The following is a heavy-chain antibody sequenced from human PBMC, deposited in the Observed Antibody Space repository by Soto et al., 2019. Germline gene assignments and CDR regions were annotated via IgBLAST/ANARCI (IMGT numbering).Heavy chain of an antibody. Sequence: ASVKVSCKASGYTFTIYGICWVRQAPGQGLEWMGWISAYNGNTNYAQKLQGRVTMTTDTSTSTAYMELRSLRSDDTALYYCARDAQFWSGMHAFDIWGQGTMVTVSS. V-gene: IGHV1-18*01. D-gene: IGHD3-3*01. CDR3: ARDAQFWSGMHAFDI. CDR2: ISAYNGNT. CDR1: GYTFTIYG. J-gene: IGHJ3*02.